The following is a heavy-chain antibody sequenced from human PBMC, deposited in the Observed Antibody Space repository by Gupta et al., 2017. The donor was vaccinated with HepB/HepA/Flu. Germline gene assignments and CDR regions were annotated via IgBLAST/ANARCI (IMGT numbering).Heavy chain of an antibody. J-gene: IGHJ3*02. CDR2: ISWNSGSI. Sequence: EVQLVESGGGLVQPGRSLRLSCAASGFTFDDYAMHWVRQAPGKGLEWVSGISWNSGSIGYADSVKGRFTISRDNAKNSLYLQMNSLRAEDTALYYCARRIDVLRYSYDAFDIWGQGTMVTVSS. CDR3: ARRIDVLRYSYDAFDI. D-gene: IGHD3-9*01. CDR1: GFTFDDYA. V-gene: IGHV3-9*01.